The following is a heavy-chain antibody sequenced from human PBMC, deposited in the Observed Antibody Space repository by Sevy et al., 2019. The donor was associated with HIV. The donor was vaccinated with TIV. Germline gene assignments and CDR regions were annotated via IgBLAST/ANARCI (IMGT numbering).Heavy chain of an antibody. D-gene: IGHD3-16*01. CDR2: ISGSGGST. J-gene: IGHJ4*02. CDR1: GFTFSSYA. Sequence: GGSLRLSCAASGFTFSSYAMSWVRQAPGKGLEWVSAISGSGGSTYYADSVKGRFTISRDNSKNTVYLQMNSLRAEDTAIYYCARDRGEILSSAFDYWGQGTLVTVSS. V-gene: IGHV3-23*01. CDR3: ARDRGEILSSAFDY.